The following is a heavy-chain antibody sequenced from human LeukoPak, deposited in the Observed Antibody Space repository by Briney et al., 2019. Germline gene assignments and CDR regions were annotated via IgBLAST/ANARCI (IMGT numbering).Heavy chain of an antibody. Sequence: SQTLSLTCTVSGGSISSGGYYWSWIRQPPGKGLEWIGEINHSGSTNYNPSLKSRVTISVDTSKNQFSLKLSSVTAADTAVYYCARGKGGNYYDSSGYYAHYWGQGTLVTVSS. V-gene: IGHV4-30-2*01. D-gene: IGHD3-22*01. CDR3: ARGKGGNYYDSSGYYAHY. J-gene: IGHJ4*02. CDR1: GGSISSGGYY. CDR2: INHSGST.